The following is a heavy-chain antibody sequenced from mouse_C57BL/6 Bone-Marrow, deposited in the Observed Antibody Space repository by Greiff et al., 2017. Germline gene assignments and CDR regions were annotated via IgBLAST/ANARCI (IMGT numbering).Heavy chain of an antibody. CDR2: IYPGNSDT. CDR3: TFITTVGGDY. Sequence: VQLQQSGTVLARPGASVKMSCKTSGYTFTSYWMHWVKQRPGQGLEWIGAIYPGNSDTSYNQKFKGKAKLTAVTSASTAYMERSSLTNEDSAVYYCTFITTVGGDYWGQGTTLTVSS. D-gene: IGHD1-1*01. CDR1: GYTFTSYW. J-gene: IGHJ2*01. V-gene: IGHV1-5*01.